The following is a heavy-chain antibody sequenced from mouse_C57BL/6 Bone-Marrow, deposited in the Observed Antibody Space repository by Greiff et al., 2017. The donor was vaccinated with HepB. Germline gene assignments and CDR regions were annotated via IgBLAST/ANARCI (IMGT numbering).Heavy chain of an antibody. CDR1: GFTFSSYT. CDR2: ISGGGGNT. J-gene: IGHJ2*01. Sequence: EVQVVESGGGLVKPGGSLKLSCAASGFTFSSYTMSWVRQTPEKRLEWVATISGGGGNTYYPDSVKGRFTISRDNAKNTLYLQMSSLRSEDTALYYCARQDHYFDYWGQGTTLTVSS. CDR3: ARQDHYFDY. V-gene: IGHV5-9*01.